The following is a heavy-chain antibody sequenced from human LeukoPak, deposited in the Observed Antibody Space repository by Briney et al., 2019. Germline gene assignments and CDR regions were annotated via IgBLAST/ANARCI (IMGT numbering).Heavy chain of an antibody. Sequence: SETLSLTYTVSGGSITSYYWSWFRQPPGEGLEFIGYIFYTGSTNYNPSLKSRVTISVDTSKNQFSLKLSSVTAADTAVYYCAKWTEGGAFDSWGQGTMLIVSS. CDR1: GGSITSYY. CDR3: AKWTEGGAFDS. CDR2: IFYTGST. J-gene: IGHJ3*01. D-gene: IGHD1-26*01. V-gene: IGHV4-59*01.